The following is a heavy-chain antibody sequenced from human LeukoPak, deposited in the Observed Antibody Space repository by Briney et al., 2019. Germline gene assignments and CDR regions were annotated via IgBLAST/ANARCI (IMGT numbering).Heavy chain of an antibody. V-gene: IGHV1-2*02. CDR2: INPNSGGT. CDR1: GYTFTGYY. D-gene: IGHD5-24*01. J-gene: IGHJ4*02. Sequence: ASVKVSCKASGYTFTGYYMHWVRQAPGQGLEWMGWINPNSGGTNYAQKLQGRVTMTTDTSTSTAYMELRSLRSDDTAVYYCARALDGYNSFYSLWGQGTLVTVSS. CDR3: ARALDGYNSFYSL.